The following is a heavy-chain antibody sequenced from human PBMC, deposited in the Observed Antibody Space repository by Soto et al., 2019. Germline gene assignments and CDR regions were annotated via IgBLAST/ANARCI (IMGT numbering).Heavy chain of an antibody. Sequence: LSLTCAVYGASLSDNYCNWLRQPPGKGLEWIGEINHSGNTNYNPSLRSRVTISIDTSKNQLSLNLRSVSAADTAVYYCARGRGELDAGGQGTTVTVYS. V-gene: IGHV4-34*01. CDR2: INHSGNT. J-gene: IGHJ5*02. D-gene: IGHD2-21*01. CDR1: GASLSDNY. CDR3: ARGRGELDA.